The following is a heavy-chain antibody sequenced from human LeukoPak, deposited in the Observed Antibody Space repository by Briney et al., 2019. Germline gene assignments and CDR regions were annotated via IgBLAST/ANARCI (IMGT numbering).Heavy chain of an antibody. CDR1: GFTFSSYS. CDR2: ISSSSSYI. J-gene: IGHJ4*02. CDR3: AREDDYSNSCYDY. Sequence: GGSLRLSCAASGFTFSSYSMNWVRQAPGKGLEWVSSISSSSSYIYYADSVKGRFTISRDNAKNSLYLQMNSLRAEDTAAYYCAREDDYSNSCYDYWGQGTLVTVSS. V-gene: IGHV3-21*01. D-gene: IGHD4-11*01.